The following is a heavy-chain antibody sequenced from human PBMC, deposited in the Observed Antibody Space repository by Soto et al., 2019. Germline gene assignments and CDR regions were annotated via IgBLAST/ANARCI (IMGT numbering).Heavy chain of an antibody. V-gene: IGHV1-46*01. CDR3: ARSPYSSGYYYAIDY. D-gene: IGHD3-22*01. J-gene: IGHJ4*02. CDR1: GYTLIMYY. CDR2: INPSGGST. Sequence: ASVKVSCKASGYTLIMYYIHWMRQAPGEGLEWMGLINPSGGSTTYAQKFQGRVTMTRDTSTSTVYMDLSSLKSEDTAVYYCARSPYSSGYYYAIDYWGQGTQVTVSS.